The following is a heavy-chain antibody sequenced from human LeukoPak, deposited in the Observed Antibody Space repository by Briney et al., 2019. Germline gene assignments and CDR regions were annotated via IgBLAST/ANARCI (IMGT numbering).Heavy chain of an antibody. V-gene: IGHV1-18*01. CDR1: SYTFTSYG. CDR2: ISAYNGNT. J-gene: IGHJ6*03. CDR3: ASLTYYYYMDV. Sequence: ASVKVSCKPSSYTFTSYGISSVRQAPGQGLEWMGWISAYNGNTNYAQKLQGRVTMTTDTSTSTAYMELRSLRSDDTAVYYCASLTYYYYMDVWGKGTTVTVSS.